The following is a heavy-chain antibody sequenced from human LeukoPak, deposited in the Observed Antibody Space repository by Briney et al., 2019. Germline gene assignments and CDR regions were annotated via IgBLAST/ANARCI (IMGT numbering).Heavy chain of an antibody. Sequence: PSETLSLTCTVSGGSISSYYWSWIRQPAGKGLEWIGRIYTSGSTNYNPSLKSRVTISVDTSKNQFSLKLSSVTAADTAVYYCARRYYYDSSGYYYEEYWGQGILVTVSS. D-gene: IGHD3-22*01. J-gene: IGHJ4*02. CDR1: GGSISSYY. V-gene: IGHV4-4*07. CDR3: ARRYYYDSSGYYYEEY. CDR2: IYTSGST.